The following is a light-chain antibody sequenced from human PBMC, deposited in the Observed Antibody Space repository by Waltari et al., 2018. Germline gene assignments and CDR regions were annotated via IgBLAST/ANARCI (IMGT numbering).Light chain of an antibody. CDR1: SRDVGTYNR. J-gene: IGLJ2*01. V-gene: IGLV2-18*02. Sequence: QSALTHPPSVSGSPGQSVTISCSGTSRDVGTYNRFSWYQQPPGTAPKLIIFEVSSRPSGVPDRFSGSKSGSTASLTISGLQAEDEGDYYCSSYTPSATLLFGGGTKLTVL. CDR3: SSYTPSATLL. CDR2: EVS.